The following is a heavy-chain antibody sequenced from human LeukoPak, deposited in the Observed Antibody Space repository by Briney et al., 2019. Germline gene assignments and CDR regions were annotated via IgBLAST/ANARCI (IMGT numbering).Heavy chain of an antibody. Sequence: ASVKVSCKASGYTFTSYGISWVRQAPGQGLEWMGWISAYNGNTNYAQKLQGRVTMTTDTSTSTAYMELRSLRSDDTAVYYCARDGWPFNYDVLPGYVNWFDPWGQGTLVTVSS. CDR3: ARDGWPFNYDVLPGYVNWFDP. D-gene: IGHD3-9*01. CDR2: ISAYNGNT. J-gene: IGHJ5*02. V-gene: IGHV1-18*01. CDR1: GYTFTSYG.